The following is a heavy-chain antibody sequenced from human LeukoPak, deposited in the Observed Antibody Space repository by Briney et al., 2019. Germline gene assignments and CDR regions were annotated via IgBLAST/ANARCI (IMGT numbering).Heavy chain of an antibody. CDR1: GFTFSSYE. D-gene: IGHD2-2*02. Sequence: GGSLRLSCAASGFTFSSYEMNWVRQAPGKGLEWVSYISSSGSTIHYPDSVKGRFTISRDSAKNSLYLQMNSLRAEDTAVYYCARDLGYCTSTSCYSLYGMDVWGKGTTVTVSS. V-gene: IGHV3-48*03. J-gene: IGHJ6*04. CDR3: ARDLGYCTSTSCYSLYGMDV. CDR2: ISSSGSTI.